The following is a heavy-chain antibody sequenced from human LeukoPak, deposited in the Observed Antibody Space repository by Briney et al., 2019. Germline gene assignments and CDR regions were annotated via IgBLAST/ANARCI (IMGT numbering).Heavy chain of an antibody. J-gene: IGHJ6*03. CDR3: ARDLQWSTESYYYYYMDV. Sequence: GGSLRLSCAASGFTFSDYYMSWIRQAPGKGLEWVSYISSSGSTIYYADSVKGRFTISRDNAKNSLYLQMNSLRAEDTAVYYCARDLQWSTESYYYYYMDVWGKGTTVTVSS. CDR1: GFTFSDYY. D-gene: IGHD4-11*01. CDR2: ISSSGSTI. V-gene: IGHV3-11*01.